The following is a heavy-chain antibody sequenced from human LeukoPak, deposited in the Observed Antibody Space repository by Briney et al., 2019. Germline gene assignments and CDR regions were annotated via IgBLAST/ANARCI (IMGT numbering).Heavy chain of an antibody. CDR1: GFTFSSYG. Sequence: GGSLRLSCAASGFTFSSYGMHWVRQAPGKGLEWVAVICYDGSDKNYVDSVKGRFTISRDNSKKTLYLQMNSLRAEDTAVYYCAREKDRATDYWGQGTLVTV. V-gene: IGHV3-33*01. CDR2: ICYDGSDK. D-gene: IGHD5-18*01. J-gene: IGHJ4*02. CDR3: AREKDRATDY.